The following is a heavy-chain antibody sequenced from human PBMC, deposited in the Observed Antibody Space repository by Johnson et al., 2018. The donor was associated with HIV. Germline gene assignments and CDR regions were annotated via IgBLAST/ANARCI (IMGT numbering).Heavy chain of an antibody. J-gene: IGHJ3*01. CDR3: ARGQAGEGSTAGAFDV. Sequence: VQLVESGGGVVQPGRSLRLSCAASGFTFSSSAMHWVRQAPGKGLEGVAVISYDGSNNSYADYVKGRFTISSDNSKNTLYLQMDSLRGEDTALYYCARGQAGEGSTAGAFDVWGQGTMVTVSS. D-gene: IGHD3-16*01. CDR1: GFTFSSSA. CDR2: ISYDGSNN. V-gene: IGHV3-30-3*01.